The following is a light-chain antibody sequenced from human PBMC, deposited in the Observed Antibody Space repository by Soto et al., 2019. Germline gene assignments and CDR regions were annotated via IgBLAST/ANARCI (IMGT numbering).Light chain of an antibody. J-gene: IGLJ1*01. CDR1: SSNIGNNA. V-gene: IGLV1-36*01. CDR3: ATWDDSINAYV. Sequence: QSVLTQPPSVSEAPRQRVTISCSGSSSNIGNNAVNWYQQLPGQAPKIVIYYDDLLTSGVSDRFSGSKSGISASLAISDLQSDDEADYYCATWDDSINAYVFGAGTKVNV. CDR2: YDD.